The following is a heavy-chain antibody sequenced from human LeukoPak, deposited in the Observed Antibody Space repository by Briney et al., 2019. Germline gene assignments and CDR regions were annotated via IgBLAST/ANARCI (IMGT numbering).Heavy chain of an antibody. V-gene: IGHV3-53*01. CDR2: LYSGGTT. CDR3: ASEKTGRDY. J-gene: IGHJ4*02. Sequence: GGSLRLSCAASGFTVSKNYMSWVRQAPGKGLEWVSVLYSGGTTYYLDSVKGRFTISRDSSKNTLYLQMNSLRAEDTAIYYCASEKTGRDYWGQGTQVTVSS. CDR1: GFTVSKNY. D-gene: IGHD1-1*01.